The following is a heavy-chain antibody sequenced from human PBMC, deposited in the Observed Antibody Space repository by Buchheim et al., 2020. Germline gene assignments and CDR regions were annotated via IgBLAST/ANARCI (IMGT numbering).Heavy chain of an antibody. CDR1: GFTFSSYE. Sequence: EVQLVESGGGLVQPGGSLRLSCAASGFTFSSYEMNWVRQAPGKGLEWVSYISSSGRTKYYADSVKGRFTISRDNAKNSLYLQMISLRDEDTAFYYCARCADYDFWSGTHYGMDVWGQGTT. CDR2: ISSSGRTK. D-gene: IGHD3-3*01. V-gene: IGHV3-48*03. CDR3: ARCADYDFWSGTHYGMDV. J-gene: IGHJ6*02.